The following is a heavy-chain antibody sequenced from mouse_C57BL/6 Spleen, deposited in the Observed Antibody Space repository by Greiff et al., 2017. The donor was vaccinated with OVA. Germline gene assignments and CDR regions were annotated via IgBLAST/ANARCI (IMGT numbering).Heavy chain of an antibody. CDR2: ISDGGSYT. CDR1: GFTFSSYA. D-gene: IGHD2-4*01. CDR3: ATLSTMITTHFDY. V-gene: IGHV5-4*01. J-gene: IGHJ2*01. Sequence: EVQGVESGGGLVKPGGSLKLSCAASGFTFSSYAMSWVRQTPEKRLEWVATISDGGSYTYYPDNVKGRFTISRDNAKNNLYLQMSHLKSEDTAMYYCATLSTMITTHFDYWGQGTTLTVSS.